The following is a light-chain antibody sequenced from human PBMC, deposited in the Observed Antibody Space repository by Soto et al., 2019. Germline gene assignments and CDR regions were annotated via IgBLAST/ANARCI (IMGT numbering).Light chain of an antibody. V-gene: IGKV1D-12*01. CDR3: QQADTFPIT. CDR2: AAS. J-gene: IGKJ5*01. CDR1: QGISRS. Sequence: DIQMTQSPSSVSAPVGDRVTISCQASQGISRSLAWYQQKPGKAPKLLIYAASSLQSGVPSRFSGSGFGTDFTLTISSLQPEDSATYYCQQADTFPITFGQGTRLEI.